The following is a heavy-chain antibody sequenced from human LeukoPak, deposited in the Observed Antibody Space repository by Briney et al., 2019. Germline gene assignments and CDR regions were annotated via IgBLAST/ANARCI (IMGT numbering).Heavy chain of an antibody. CDR3: ARANWNGPNWFDP. Sequence: GGSLTLSCAASGFTVSSNYMSLVRQAPEKGLVWVSGINSDGRRTSYADSVKGRFTISRHNAKNTLYLQMNSLRAEDTAVYYCARANWNGPNWFDPWGQGTLVTVSS. D-gene: IGHD1-1*01. CDR2: INSDGRRT. J-gene: IGHJ5*02. CDR1: GFTVSSNY. V-gene: IGHV3-74*01.